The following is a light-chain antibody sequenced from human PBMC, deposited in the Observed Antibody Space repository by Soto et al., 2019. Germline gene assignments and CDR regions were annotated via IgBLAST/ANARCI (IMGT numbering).Light chain of an antibody. CDR3: QKYNSAPS. J-gene: IGKJ3*01. Sequence: DIQMTQSPSSLSASVGDRVTITCRASQGISNYLAWYQQKPGKVPKVLIYAASTLQSGVPSRFSGSGSGTDFTLTISSLQPEDVATYYCQKYNSAPSFGPGTKVDIK. V-gene: IGKV1-27*01. CDR1: QGISNY. CDR2: AAS.